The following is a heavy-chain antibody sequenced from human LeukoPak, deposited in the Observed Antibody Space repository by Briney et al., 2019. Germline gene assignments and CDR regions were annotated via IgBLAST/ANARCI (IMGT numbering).Heavy chain of an antibody. CDR1: GFTFSSYG. V-gene: IGHV3-23*01. Sequence: GGSLRLSCAASGFTFSSYGMSWVRQAPGKGLEWVSAISGSGGNTYYADSVKGRFTISRDNSMNTLYLQMNSLRAEDTAVYYCAKVTYGSGTYGAFDYWGQGTLVTVSS. J-gene: IGHJ4*02. D-gene: IGHD3-10*01. CDR2: ISGSGGNT. CDR3: AKVTYGSGTYGAFDY.